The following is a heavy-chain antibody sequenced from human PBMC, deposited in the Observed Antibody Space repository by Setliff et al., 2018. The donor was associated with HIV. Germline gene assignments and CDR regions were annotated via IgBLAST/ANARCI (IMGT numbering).Heavy chain of an antibody. J-gene: IGHJ6*02. CDR3: ARLSIATRPSFYAMDV. V-gene: IGHV3-48*01. CDR2: ISSSSSTI. D-gene: IGHD6-6*01. Sequence: GGSLRLSCAASGFTFSSYSMNWVRQAPGKGLEWVSYISSSSSTIYYADSVKGRFTISRDNAKNSLFLRMNSLGAEDTAVYYCARLSIATRPSFYAMDVWGHGTTVTVSS. CDR1: GFTFSSYS.